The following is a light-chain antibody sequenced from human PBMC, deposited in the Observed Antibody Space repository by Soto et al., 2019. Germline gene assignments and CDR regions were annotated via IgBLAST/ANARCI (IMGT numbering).Light chain of an antibody. CDR3: QQYVRYPLT. Sequence: AIRMTQSPSSFSASPGDRVTITCRASQGIGRHLAWYQVKPGKAPRVLIYTASYLKSGVPTRFSGSGSGTDFTLTISSLQSEDFAVYYCQQYVRYPLTFGGGTKVEIK. V-gene: IGKV1-8*01. CDR1: QGIGRH. CDR2: TAS. J-gene: IGKJ4*01.